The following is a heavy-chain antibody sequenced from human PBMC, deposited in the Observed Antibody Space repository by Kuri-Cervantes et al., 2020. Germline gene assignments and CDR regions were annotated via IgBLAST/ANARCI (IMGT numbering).Heavy chain of an antibody. D-gene: IGHD3-3*01. CDR3: ARVQYYDFWSGYGRSGFNWFDP. J-gene: IGHJ5*02. CDR2: INHSGST. Sequence: SETLSLTCAVYGGSFSGYYWSWIRQPPGKGLEWIGEINHSGSTNYNPSLKSRVTISVDTSKNQFSLKLSSVTAADTAVYYCARVQYYDFWSGYGRSGFNWFDPWGQGTLVTVSS. CDR1: GGSFSGYY. V-gene: IGHV4-34*01.